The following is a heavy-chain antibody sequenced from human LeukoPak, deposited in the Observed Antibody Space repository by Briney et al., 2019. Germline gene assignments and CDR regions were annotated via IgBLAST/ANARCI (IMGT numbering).Heavy chain of an antibody. V-gene: IGHV6-1*01. D-gene: IGHD6-19*01. CDR2: TYYRSKWYT. CDR1: GDSVSGNSAS. Sequence: SQTLSLTCAISGDSVSGNSASWNWIRLSPSRGLEWLGRTYYRSKWYTDYAVSVRRRITIDPDTSKNQFSLQLNSVPPEDTAVYYCAGGEVKAVVGYAFGYWGQGTLVTVSS. CDR3: AGGEVKAVVGYAFGY. J-gene: IGHJ4*02.